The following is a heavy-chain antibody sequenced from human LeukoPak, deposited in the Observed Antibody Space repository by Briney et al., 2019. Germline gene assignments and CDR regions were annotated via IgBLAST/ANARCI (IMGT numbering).Heavy chain of an antibody. V-gene: IGHV7-4-1*01. CDR2: INTRTMTA. Sequence: ASVKVSCKASGYTFTSYYMHWVRQAPGQGLEWMGWINTRTMTATYAQAFTGRLVFSLDTSVSTAYLQIGSLKPEDTGVYYCARGHNWNYVWSDYWGQGTLVTVSS. CDR1: GYTFTSYY. J-gene: IGHJ4*02. D-gene: IGHD1-7*01. CDR3: ARGHNWNYVWSDY.